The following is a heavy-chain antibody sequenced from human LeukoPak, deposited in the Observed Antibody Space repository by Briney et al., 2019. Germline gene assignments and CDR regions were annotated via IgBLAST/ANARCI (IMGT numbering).Heavy chain of an antibody. CDR2: ISGSGGST. CDR1: GFTFSSYA. J-gene: IGHJ4*02. D-gene: IGHD4-17*01. CDR3: AQSTLLRARTTFFDY. V-gene: IGHV3-23*01. Sequence: GGSLRLSCAASGFTFSSYAMSWVRQAPGKGLGWVSAISGSGGSTYYADSVKGRFTISRDNSKNTLYLQMNSLRAEDTAVYYCAQSTLLRARTTFFDYWGQGTLVTVSS.